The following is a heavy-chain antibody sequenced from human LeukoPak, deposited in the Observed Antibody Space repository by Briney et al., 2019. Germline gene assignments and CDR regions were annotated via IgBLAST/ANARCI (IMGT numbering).Heavy chain of an antibody. D-gene: IGHD2-15*01. CDR1: GGSVSSGSYY. CDR2: IYYSGST. Sequence: NPSETLFLTCTVSGGSVSSGSYYWSWIRQPPGKGLEWIGYIYYSGSTNYNPSLKSRVTISVDTSKNQFSLKLSSVTAADTAVYYCASTVVVAATRSFDPWGQGTLVTVSS. J-gene: IGHJ5*02. CDR3: ASTVVVAATRSFDP. V-gene: IGHV4-61*01.